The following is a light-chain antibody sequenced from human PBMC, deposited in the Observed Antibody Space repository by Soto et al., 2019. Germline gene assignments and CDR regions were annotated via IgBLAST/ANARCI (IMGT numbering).Light chain of an antibody. V-gene: IGKV3-20*01. CDR2: GAS. Sequence: EIVLTQSPGPLSLSPGERATLSCRSSQSVISTYLAWYQQKHGQAPRLIIYGASSRATGIPVRFSGSGSGTDLNLTISRLEPEDVAVYYCQQYGSSPITFGQGTRLEIK. J-gene: IGKJ5*01. CDR1: QSVISTY. CDR3: QQYGSSPIT.